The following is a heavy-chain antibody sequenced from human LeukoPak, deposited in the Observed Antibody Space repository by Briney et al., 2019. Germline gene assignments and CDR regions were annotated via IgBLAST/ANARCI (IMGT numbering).Heavy chain of an antibody. CDR1: GGTFSSYA. Sequence: SVKVSCKASGGTFSSYAISWVRQAPGQGLEWMGRIIPILGIANYAQKFQGRVTITADKSTSTAYMELSSLRSEDTAVYYCARDYESSGYYRYFDYWGQGTLVTVSS. V-gene: IGHV1-69*04. J-gene: IGHJ4*02. CDR3: ARDYESSGYYRYFDY. D-gene: IGHD3-22*01. CDR2: IIPILGIA.